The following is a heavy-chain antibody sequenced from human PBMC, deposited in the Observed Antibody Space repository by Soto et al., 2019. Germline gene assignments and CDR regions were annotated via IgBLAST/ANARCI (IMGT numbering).Heavy chain of an antibody. CDR1: GYSLTRYW. D-gene: IGHD3-22*01. CDR2: IYPGDSDT. CDR3: ARSILKYDSSGYYSYYFDY. Sequence: GESLKISCKGSGYSLTRYWIGWVRQMPDKGLEWMGIIYPGDSDTRYSPPFQGQVTISADKSISTAYLQWSSLKASDTAMYYCARSILKYDSSGYYSYYFDYWGQGTLVTVSS. J-gene: IGHJ4*02. V-gene: IGHV5-51*01.